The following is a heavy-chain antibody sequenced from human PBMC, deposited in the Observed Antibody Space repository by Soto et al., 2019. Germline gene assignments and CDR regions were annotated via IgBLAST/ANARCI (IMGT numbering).Heavy chain of an antibody. CDR2: ISAYNGNT. D-gene: IGHD5-18*01. Sequence: ASVKVSCKASGYTFTSYGISWVRQAPGQGLEWMGWISAYNGNTNYAQKLQGRVTMTADTSTGTAYMELRSLRSDEPAVYYCARDAQAEPPKDTAMVTWPLYYYYYYMDVWGKGTTVTVSS. CDR1: GYTFTSYG. V-gene: IGHV1-18*01. J-gene: IGHJ6*03. CDR3: ARDAQAEPPKDTAMVTWPLYYYYYYMDV.